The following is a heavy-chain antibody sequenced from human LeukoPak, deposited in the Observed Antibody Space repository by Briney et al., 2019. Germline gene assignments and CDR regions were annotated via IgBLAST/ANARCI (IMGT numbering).Heavy chain of an antibody. CDR1: GFTFKSYG. Sequence: PGRSLRLSCEASGFTFKSYGMHWVHQAPGKGLELVAVIAYDGSNKNYADSVKGRFTISRDNSRNTLYLQMNSLRAEDTAVYYCAKEGEWFGAFAFDVWGQGTMVTVSS. V-gene: IGHV3-30*18. D-gene: IGHD3-10*01. CDR3: AKEGEWFGAFAFDV. CDR2: IAYDGSNK. J-gene: IGHJ3*01.